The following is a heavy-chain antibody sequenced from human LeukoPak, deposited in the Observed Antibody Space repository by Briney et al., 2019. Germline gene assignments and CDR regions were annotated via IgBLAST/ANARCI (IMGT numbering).Heavy chain of an antibody. CDR1: GFTFSSYA. D-gene: IGHD3-10*01. V-gene: IGHV3-30-3*01. Sequence: PGRSLRLSCAASGFTFSSYAMHWVRQAPGKGLEWVAVISYDGSNKYYADSVKGRFTISRDNSKNTLYLQMNSLRAEDTAVYYCASPPDYYGSGSYLMYQDYWGQGTLVTVSS. J-gene: IGHJ4*02. CDR2: ISYDGSNK. CDR3: ASPPDYYGSGSYLMYQDY.